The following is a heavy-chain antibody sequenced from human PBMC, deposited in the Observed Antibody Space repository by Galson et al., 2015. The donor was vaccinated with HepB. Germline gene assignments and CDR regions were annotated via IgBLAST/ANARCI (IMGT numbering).Heavy chain of an antibody. CDR2: INLNNDDT. CDR1: GYTFISYL. V-gene: IGHV1-3*01. J-gene: IGHJ3*01. CDR3: ARDDVAFDL. Sequence: SVKVSCKASGYTFISYLIHWVRQAPGKGLEWMGWINLNNDDTKYSQRFPGRITITRDTSASTAYMELSSLRSEDTAMFYCARDDVAFDLWGQGTIVTDSS.